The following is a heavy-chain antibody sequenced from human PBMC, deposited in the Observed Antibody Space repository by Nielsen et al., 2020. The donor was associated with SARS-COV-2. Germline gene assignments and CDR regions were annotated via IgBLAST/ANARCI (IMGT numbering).Heavy chain of an antibody. J-gene: IGHJ6*03. CDR2: ISYDGSNK. V-gene: IGHV3-30*18. CDR3: AKQAMVAANYYYYMDV. D-gene: IGHD2-15*01. Sequence: GESLKISCAASGFTFSRYGMHWVRQAPGKGLEWVAVISYDGSNKYYADSVKGRFTISRDNSKNTLYLQMNSLRAEDTAVYYCAKQAMVAANYYYYMDVWGKGTTVTVSS. CDR1: GFTFSRYG.